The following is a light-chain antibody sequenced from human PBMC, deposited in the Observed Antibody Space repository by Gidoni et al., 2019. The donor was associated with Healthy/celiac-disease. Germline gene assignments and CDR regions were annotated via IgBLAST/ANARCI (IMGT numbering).Light chain of an antibody. J-gene: IGKJ2*01. CDR2: AAS. CDR1: QSISSY. Sequence: DIQMTPSPSSLSASVGDRVTITCRASQSISSYLNWYQQKPGKAPKLLIYAASSLQSEVPSRFSGSGSGTDFTLTISSLQPEDFATYYCQQSYSTLLYTFGQGTKLEIK. CDR3: QQSYSTLLYT. V-gene: IGKV1-39*01.